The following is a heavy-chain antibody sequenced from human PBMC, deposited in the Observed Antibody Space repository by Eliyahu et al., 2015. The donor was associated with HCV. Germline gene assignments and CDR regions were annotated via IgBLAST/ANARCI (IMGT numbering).Heavy chain of an antibody. Sequence: EVQLVESGGGLVKPGGSLRLSCAASGFTFSNAWMNWVRQAPGKGLEWVGRIKSKTDGGTTDYAAPVKGRFTISRDDSKNTLYLQMNSLKTEDTAVYYCTTDPHIVATKGPGYYYYGMDVWGQGTTVTVSS. CDR3: TTDPHIVATKGPGYYYYGMDV. CDR2: IKSKTDGGTT. V-gene: IGHV3-15*07. J-gene: IGHJ6*02. CDR1: GFTFSNAW. D-gene: IGHD5-12*01.